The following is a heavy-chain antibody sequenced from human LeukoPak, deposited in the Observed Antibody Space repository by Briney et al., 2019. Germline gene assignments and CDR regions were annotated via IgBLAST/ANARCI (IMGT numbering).Heavy chain of an antibody. Sequence: PGGSLRLSCAASGFSFSTYWMSWVRQAPGKGLEWVANIKQDGSEKNYVDSVKGRFTISRDNSKNTLYLQMNSLRAEDTAVYYCARVLRYDSSGYYRDYYYYYMDVWGKGTTVTISS. CDR3: ARVLRYDSSGYYRDYYYYYMDV. CDR2: IKQDGSEK. D-gene: IGHD3-22*01. J-gene: IGHJ6*03. V-gene: IGHV3-7*01. CDR1: GFSFSTYW.